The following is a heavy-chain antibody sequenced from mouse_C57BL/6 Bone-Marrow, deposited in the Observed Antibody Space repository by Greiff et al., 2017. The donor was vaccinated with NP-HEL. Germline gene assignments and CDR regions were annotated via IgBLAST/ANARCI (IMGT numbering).Heavy chain of an antibody. V-gene: IGHV1-22*01. J-gene: IGHJ2*01. CDR1: GYTFTDYN. D-gene: IGHD2-3*01. CDR3: GRWLLRYFDY. Sequence: VQLQQSGPELVKPGASVKMSCKASGYTFTDYNMHWVKQSHGKSLEWIGYINPNTGGTSYNQKFKGKATLTVNKSSSTAYMELRSLTSEDSAVYYCGRWLLRYFDYWGQGTTLTVSS. CDR2: INPNTGGT.